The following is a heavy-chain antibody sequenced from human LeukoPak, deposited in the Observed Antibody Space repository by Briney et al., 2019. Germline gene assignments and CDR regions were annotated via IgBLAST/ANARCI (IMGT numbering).Heavy chain of an antibody. V-gene: IGHV3-30*03. D-gene: IGHD5-18*01. CDR3: ARGYSYGWAFDI. J-gene: IGHJ3*02. CDR2: ISYDGSNK. CDR1: GFTFSSYG. Sequence: GGSPRLSCAASGFTFSSYGMHWVRQAPGKGLEWVAVISYDGSNKYYADSVKGRFTISRDNSKNTLYLQMNSLRAEDTAVYYCARGYSYGWAFDIWGQGTMVTVSS.